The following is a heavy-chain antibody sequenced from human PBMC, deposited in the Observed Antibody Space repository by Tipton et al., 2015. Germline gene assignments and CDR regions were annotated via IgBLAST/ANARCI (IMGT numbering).Heavy chain of an antibody. Sequence: QLVQSGAEVKKPGESLNISCQGSGYTFTSYWIGWVRQMPGKGLEYMGIIHPGDSDTRYSPSFQGQVTISADKSITTAYLQWSSLKASDTAMYYCARLRMDTAMIGPPDFFDYWGRGTLVTVSS. D-gene: IGHD5-18*01. J-gene: IGHJ4*02. CDR1: GYTFTSYW. CDR3: ARLRMDTAMIGPPDFFDY. CDR2: IHPGDSDT. V-gene: IGHV5-51*01.